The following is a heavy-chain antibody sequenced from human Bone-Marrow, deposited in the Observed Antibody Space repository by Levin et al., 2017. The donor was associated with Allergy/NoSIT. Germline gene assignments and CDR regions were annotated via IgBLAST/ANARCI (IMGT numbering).Heavy chain of an antibody. D-gene: IGHD6-19*01. CDR1: GFTFSSYG. CDR3: ARDIRKTIAVAGIDY. V-gene: IGHV3-33*01. J-gene: IGHJ4*02. CDR2: IWYDGSNK. Sequence: PGGSLRLSCAASGFTFSSYGMHWVRQAPGKGLEWVAVIWYDGSNKYYADSVKGRFTISRDNSKNTLYLQMNSLRAEDTAVYYCARDIRKTIAVAGIDYWGQGTLVTVSS.